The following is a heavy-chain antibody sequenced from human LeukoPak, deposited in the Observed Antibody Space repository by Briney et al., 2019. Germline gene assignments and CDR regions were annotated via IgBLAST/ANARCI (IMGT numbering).Heavy chain of an antibody. CDR3: ARDHYSRNDY. J-gene: IGHJ4*02. CDR1: GFTFSTYN. CDR2: ITSSSSTM. V-gene: IGHV3-48*02. Sequence: GGSLRLSCVASGFTFSTYNMNWVRPAPGRGLEWVSYITSSSSTMYYADSVKGRFTISRDNAKNSLFLQMVSLRDEDTAVYYCARDHYSRNDYWGQGTLVTVSS. D-gene: IGHD6-13*01.